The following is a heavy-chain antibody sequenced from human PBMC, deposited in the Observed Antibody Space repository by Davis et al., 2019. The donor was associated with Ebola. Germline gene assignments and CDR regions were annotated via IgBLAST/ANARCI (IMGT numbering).Heavy chain of an antibody. V-gene: IGHV1-18*04. CDR3: ARDRTEGAYFDY. J-gene: IGHJ4*02. CDR1: GYTFTSYG. CDR2: INPNSGGT. D-gene: IGHD3-16*01. Sequence: ASVKVSCKASGYTFTSYGISWVRQAPGQGLEWMGWINPNSGGTNYAQKFQGRVTMTRDTSTSTVYMELSSLRSEDTAVYYCARDRTEGAYFDYWGQGTLVTVSS.